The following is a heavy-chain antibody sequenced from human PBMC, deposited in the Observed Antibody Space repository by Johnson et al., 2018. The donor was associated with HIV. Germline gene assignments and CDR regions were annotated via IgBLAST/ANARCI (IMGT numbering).Heavy chain of an antibody. CDR1: GFTVSSNY. V-gene: IGHV3-66*01. Sequence: VQLVESGGGLVQPGGSLRLSCAASGFTVSSNYMSWVRQAPGKGLEWVSVIYSGGSTYYADSVKGRFTISRDNSKNTLYLQMNSLRAEDTAVYYCARGGYCRGGSCYPYDAFDIWGQGTMVNVSS. CDR2: IYSGGST. CDR3: ARGGYCRGGSCYPYDAFDI. J-gene: IGHJ3*02. D-gene: IGHD2-15*01.